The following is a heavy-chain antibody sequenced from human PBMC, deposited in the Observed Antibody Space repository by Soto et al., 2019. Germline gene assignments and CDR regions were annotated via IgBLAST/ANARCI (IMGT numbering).Heavy chain of an antibody. V-gene: IGHV1-18*01. Sequence: GASVKVSCKASGYTFTSYGISWVRQAPGQGLEWMGWISAYNGNTNYAQKLQGRVTMTTDTSTSTAYMELRSLRGEDTGTYYCAKGAARYFDYWGRGTLVTVSS. J-gene: IGHJ4*02. CDR1: GYTFTSYG. CDR3: AKGAARYFDY. CDR2: ISAYNGNT. D-gene: IGHD1-26*01.